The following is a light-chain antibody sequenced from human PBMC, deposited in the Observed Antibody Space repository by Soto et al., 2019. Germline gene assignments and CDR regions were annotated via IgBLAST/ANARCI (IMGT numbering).Light chain of an antibody. CDR2: LGS. Sequence: VITHSPLSLPVTLGHPSSISFSSIQILLHNNGYNYLDWYMQKPGQSPQLLIYLGSNRASGVPDRFSGSGSGTDFTLKSSRVEAADGGVYYCRQDRKSLTFGGGTRLDIK. J-gene: IGKJ5*01. V-gene: IGKV2-28*01. CDR1: QILLHNNGYNY. CDR3: RQDRKSLT.